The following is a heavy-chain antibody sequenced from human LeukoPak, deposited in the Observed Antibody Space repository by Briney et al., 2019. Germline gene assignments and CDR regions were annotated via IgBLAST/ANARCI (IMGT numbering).Heavy chain of an antibody. J-gene: IGHJ4*02. D-gene: IGHD3-3*01. CDR2: IKSKTDGGTP. V-gene: IGHV3-15*01. CDR1: GFTFSNAW. CDR3: TTALSDFWSGYRYFDY. Sequence: PGGSLRLSCAASGFTFSNAWMSWVRQAPGKGLEWVGRIKSKTDGGTPAYAAPVKGRFTISRGDSKYTLYLQMNSPKSEDTAVYYCTTALSDFWSGYRYFDYWGQGTLVTVSS.